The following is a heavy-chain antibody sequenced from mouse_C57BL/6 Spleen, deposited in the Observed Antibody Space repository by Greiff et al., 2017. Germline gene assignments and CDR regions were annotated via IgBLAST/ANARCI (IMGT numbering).Heavy chain of an antibody. V-gene: IGHV1-50*01. J-gene: IGHJ2*01. Sequence: VQLQQPGAELVKPGASVKLSCKASGYTFTSYWMQWVKQRPGQGLEWIGELDPSDSYTNYNQKFKGKATLTVDTSSSTAYMQLSSLTSEDSAVYYCAIYDGYFYFDYWGQGTTLTVSS. CDR3: AIYDGYFYFDY. CDR2: LDPSDSYT. CDR1: GYTFTSYW. D-gene: IGHD2-3*01.